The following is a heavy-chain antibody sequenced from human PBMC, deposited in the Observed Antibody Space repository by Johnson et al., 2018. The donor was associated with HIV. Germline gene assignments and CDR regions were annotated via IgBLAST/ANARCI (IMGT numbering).Heavy chain of an antibody. J-gene: IGHJ3*02. D-gene: IGHD2-2*01. CDR2: ISSSGSTI. V-gene: IGHV3-11*01. CDR1: GFSFSDYY. CDR3: ARDLVVVVPSALVGAFDI. Sequence: QVQLVESGGGLVKPGGSLRLSCAASGFSFSDYYMSWIRQAPGKGLEWVSYISSSGSTIYYADSVVKGRFTISRDNAKNSLFVEMNSLRAEDTALYYCARDLVVVVPSALVGAFDIWGQGTMVTVSS.